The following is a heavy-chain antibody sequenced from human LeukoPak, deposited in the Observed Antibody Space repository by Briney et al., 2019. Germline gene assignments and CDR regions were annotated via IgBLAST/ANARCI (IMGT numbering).Heavy chain of an antibody. Sequence: PSETLSLTCTVSGDSISSSGHSWGWLRQSPGKGLEWIGTMRPSGSGHYNPSLMSRVTISVDTSQNHFSLRLSSVTAADTAVYYCARHSGLGVVSPYFDYWGQGILVTVSS. CDR3: ARHSGLGVVSPYFDY. J-gene: IGHJ4*02. CDR2: MRPSGSG. V-gene: IGHV4-39*01. D-gene: IGHD2-15*01. CDR1: GDSISSSGHS.